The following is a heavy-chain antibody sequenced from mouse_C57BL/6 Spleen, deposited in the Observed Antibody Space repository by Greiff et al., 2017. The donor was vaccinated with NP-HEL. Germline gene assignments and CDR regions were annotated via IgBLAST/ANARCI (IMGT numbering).Heavy chain of an antibody. V-gene: IGHV5-17*01. CDR1: GFTFSDYG. CDR2: ISSGSSTI. J-gene: IGHJ4*01. CDR3: ARQITTVVATDAMDY. Sequence: EVKLMESGGGLVKPGGSLKLSCAASGFTFSDYGMHWVRQAPEKGLEWVAYISSGSSTIYYADTVKGRFTISRDNAKNTLFLQMASLRSEDTAMYYCARQITTVVATDAMDYWGQGTSVTVAS. D-gene: IGHD1-1*01.